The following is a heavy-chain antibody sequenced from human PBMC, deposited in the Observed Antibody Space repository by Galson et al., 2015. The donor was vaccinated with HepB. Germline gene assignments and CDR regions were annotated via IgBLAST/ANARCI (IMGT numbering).Heavy chain of an antibody. J-gene: IGHJ4*02. Sequence: QSGAEVKKPGESLKISCKGSGYSFTSYWIGWVRQMPGKGLEWMGIIYPGDSDTRYSPSFQGQVTISADKSISTVYLQWSSLKASDTAMYYCARGVYGYSSSWPTPFDYWGQGTLVTVSS. CDR3: ARGVYGYSSSWPTPFDY. CDR2: IYPGDSDT. CDR1: GYSFTSYW. V-gene: IGHV5-51*01. D-gene: IGHD6-13*01.